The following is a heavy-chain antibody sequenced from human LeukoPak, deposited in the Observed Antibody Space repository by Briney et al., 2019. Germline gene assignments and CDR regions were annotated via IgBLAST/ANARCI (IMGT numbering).Heavy chain of an antibody. V-gene: IGHV6-1*01. CDR1: GDSVSSNSAA. J-gene: IGHJ5*02. Sequence: SQTLSLTCAISGDSVSSNSAAWNWIRQSPSRGLEWLGRTYYRSKWYNDYAISVKGRITINPDTSKNQFSLHLNSVTPGDTAVYYCARGTATASYPINWFDPWGQGILVTVSS. D-gene: IGHD1-14*01. CDR3: ARGTATASYPINWFDP. CDR2: TYYRSKWYN.